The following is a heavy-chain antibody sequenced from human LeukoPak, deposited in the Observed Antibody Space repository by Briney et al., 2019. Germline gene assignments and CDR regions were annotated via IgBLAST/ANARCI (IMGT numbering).Heavy chain of an antibody. J-gene: IGHJ4*02. V-gene: IGHV1-46*01. CDR2: INPSVGSA. CDR1: GYTFSSYY. Sequence: VSVKVSCKASGYTFSSYYIHWVRQAPGQGLEWMGIINPSVGSASYAQKFQGRVTMTRDTSTSTVYMEMRTLTSEDTAVFYCARGLQPWLDYWGQGTLVTVSS. CDR3: ARGLQPWLDY. D-gene: IGHD5-18*01.